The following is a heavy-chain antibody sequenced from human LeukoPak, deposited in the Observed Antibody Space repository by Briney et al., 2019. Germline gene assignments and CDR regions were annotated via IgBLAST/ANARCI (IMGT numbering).Heavy chain of an antibody. CDR3: ARRNGQDIVATFRRRYYFDY. J-gene: IGHJ4*02. D-gene: IGHD5-12*01. Sequence: SETLSLTCTVSGGSISSSGYYWGWIRQPPGKGLEWIGSMYYSGSTYYDPSLKSRVTISVDTSKNHFSLKLSSVTAADTAVYYCARRNGQDIVATFRRRYYFDYWGQGTLVTVSS. V-gene: IGHV4-39*02. CDR2: MYYSGST. CDR1: GGSISSSGYY.